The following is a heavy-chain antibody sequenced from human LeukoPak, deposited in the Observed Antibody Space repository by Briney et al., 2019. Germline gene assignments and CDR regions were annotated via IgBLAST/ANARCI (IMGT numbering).Heavy chain of an antibody. CDR1: GGTFSSYA. Sequence: ASVKVSCKASGGTFSSYAISWVRQAPGQGLEWMGWISAYNGNTNYTQKLQGRVTMTTDTSTSTAYMELRSLRSDDTAVYYCAREGDIIVVPAWRVPDYWGQGTLVTVSS. CDR2: ISAYNGNT. J-gene: IGHJ4*02. V-gene: IGHV1-18*01. CDR3: AREGDIIVVPAWRVPDY. D-gene: IGHD2-2*01.